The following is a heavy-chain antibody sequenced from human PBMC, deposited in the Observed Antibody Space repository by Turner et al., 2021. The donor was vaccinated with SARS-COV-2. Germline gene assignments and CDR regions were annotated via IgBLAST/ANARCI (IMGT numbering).Heavy chain of an antibody. Sequence: QVQLQESGPGLVKPSETLSLTCTVSGGSISSYYWSWIRQPPGKGLEWIGYIYYSGSTNYNPSLKSRVTISVDTSKNQFSLKLSSVTAADTAVYYCAGDHYDFWSGYYIGWFDPWGQGTLVTVSS. CDR3: AGDHYDFWSGYYIGWFDP. J-gene: IGHJ5*02. CDR1: GGSISSYY. V-gene: IGHV4-59*01. CDR2: IYYSGST. D-gene: IGHD3-3*01.